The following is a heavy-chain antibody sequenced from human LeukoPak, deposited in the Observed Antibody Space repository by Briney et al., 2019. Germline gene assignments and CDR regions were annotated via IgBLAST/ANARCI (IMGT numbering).Heavy chain of an antibody. CDR2: ITLIFGTA. CDR1: GGTFTSYA. CDR3: ARGHDSSGYLYYYYYMDV. V-gene: IGHV1-69*01. D-gene: IGHD3-22*01. Sequence: GASVKVSCKASGGTFTSYAISWGRQPPGQGLEWLGGITLIFGTANYAQKFQGRVTITADESTSTAYMELSSLRSEDTAVYYCARGHDSSGYLYYYYYMDVWGKGTTVTVSS. J-gene: IGHJ6*03.